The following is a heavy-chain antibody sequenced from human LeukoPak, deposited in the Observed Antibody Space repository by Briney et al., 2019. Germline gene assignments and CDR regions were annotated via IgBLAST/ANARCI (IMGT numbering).Heavy chain of an antibody. J-gene: IGHJ4*02. CDR3: ARMGGYYQGRFDY. CDR1: GFSFSIYG. Sequence: GGSLRLSCAASGFSFSIYGMSWVRQAPGKGLEWVANIKQDGSEKYYVDSVKGRFTISRDNAKNSLYLQMNSLRAEDTAVYYCARMGGYYQGRFDYWGQGTLVTVSS. D-gene: IGHD3-22*01. CDR2: IKQDGSEK. V-gene: IGHV3-7*01.